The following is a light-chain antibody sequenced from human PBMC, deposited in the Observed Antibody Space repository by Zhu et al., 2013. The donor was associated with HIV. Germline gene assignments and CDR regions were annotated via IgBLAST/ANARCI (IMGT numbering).Light chain of an antibody. Sequence: EIVLTQSPGTLSLSPGERATLSCRASQSVSSSYLAWYQQKPGQAPRLLIYGASSRATGIPDRFSGSGSGTDFTLTISRLEPEDFAVYYCQQYGXSPRTFGLGDQAGDQT. V-gene: IGKV3-20*01. CDR3: QQYGXSPRT. J-gene: IGKJ2*01. CDR1: QSVSSSY. CDR2: GAS.